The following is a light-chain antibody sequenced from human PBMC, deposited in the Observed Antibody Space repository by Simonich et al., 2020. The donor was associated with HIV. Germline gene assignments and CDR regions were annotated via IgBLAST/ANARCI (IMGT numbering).Light chain of an antibody. Sequence: EIVMTQSPATLSVSPGERATLSCRAGQSVSTNLAWYQQKPGQAPRLLIYGASPRATGIPARFSGSGSGTEFTLTITSMQSEDFAVYYCQQYNYWLITFGQGTRLEIK. CDR1: QSVSTN. CDR3: QQYNYWLIT. CDR2: GAS. V-gene: IGKV3-15*01. J-gene: IGKJ5*01.